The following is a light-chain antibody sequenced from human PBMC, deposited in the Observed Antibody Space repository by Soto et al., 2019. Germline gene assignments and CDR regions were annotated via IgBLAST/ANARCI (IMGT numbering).Light chain of an antibody. J-gene: IGKJ1*01. CDR3: QQYNNWPPRGT. V-gene: IGKV3-15*01. CDR2: GAS. CDR1: QGVSSN. Sequence: EIVLTQSPATLSVSPGERATLSCRASQGVSSNLAWYQQKPGQGPRRLIYGASTRATGIPARFSGSGSGTEFTLDISSLQPEDFALYYCQQYNNWPPRGTFGQGTKVEFK.